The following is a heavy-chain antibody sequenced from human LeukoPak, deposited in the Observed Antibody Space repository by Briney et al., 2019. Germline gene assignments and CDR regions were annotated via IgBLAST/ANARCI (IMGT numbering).Heavy chain of an antibody. Sequence: GGSLRLSCAASRFTFSSYWMHWVRQAPWKGLVWVSSINSDGSSTSYADSVKGRFTISRDNAKNTLYLQMNSLRAEDTAVYYCAREHAAAPRYYYYMDVWGKGTTVTVSS. CDR2: INSDGSST. CDR1: RFTFSSYW. V-gene: IGHV3-74*01. CDR3: AREHAAAPRYYYYMDV. D-gene: IGHD6-13*01. J-gene: IGHJ6*03.